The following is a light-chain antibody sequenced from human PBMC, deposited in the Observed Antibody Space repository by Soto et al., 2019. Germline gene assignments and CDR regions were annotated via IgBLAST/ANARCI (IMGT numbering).Light chain of an antibody. CDR2: GAS. Sequence: EIVLTQSPVTLSLSPGERATLSCRASQSVRNSYLAWYQQKPGQAPRLIIDGASSRATGIPDRFSGSGSGTECTLTISRLEAEDFAVYSCQQYGSTPPTFGQGTKVEIK. CDR1: QSVRNSY. J-gene: IGKJ1*01. CDR3: QQYGSTPPT. V-gene: IGKV3-20*01.